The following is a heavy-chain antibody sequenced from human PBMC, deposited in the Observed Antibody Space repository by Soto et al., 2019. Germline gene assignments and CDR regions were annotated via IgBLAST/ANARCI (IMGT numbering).Heavy chain of an antibody. D-gene: IGHD6-6*01. CDR1: GGSISSYY. Sequence: QVQLQESGPGLVKPSETLSLTCTVSGGSISSYYWSWIRQPPGKGLEWIGYIYYSGSTNYNPSLKSRVTISVDTSKNQFSLKLSSVTAADTAVYYCVRVSSSERNYYYYYMDVWGKGTTVTVSS. J-gene: IGHJ6*03. V-gene: IGHV4-59*08. CDR3: VRVSSSERNYYYYYMDV. CDR2: IYYSGST.